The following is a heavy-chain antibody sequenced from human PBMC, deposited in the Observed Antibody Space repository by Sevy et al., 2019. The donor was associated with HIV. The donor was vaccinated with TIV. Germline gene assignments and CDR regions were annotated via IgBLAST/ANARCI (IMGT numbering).Heavy chain of an antibody. Sequence: GGSLRLSCAASGFTFSDYYMSWIRQAPGKGLEWVSYISSSGSTIYYADSVKGRFTISRDNAKNSLYLQMNSLRAEDTAVYYCAREYRGIVVAIYYYGMDVWGQGTTVTVSS. CDR1: GFTFSDYY. D-gene: IGHD1-26*01. CDR3: AREYRGIVVAIYYYGMDV. J-gene: IGHJ6*02. V-gene: IGHV3-11*04. CDR2: ISSSGSTI.